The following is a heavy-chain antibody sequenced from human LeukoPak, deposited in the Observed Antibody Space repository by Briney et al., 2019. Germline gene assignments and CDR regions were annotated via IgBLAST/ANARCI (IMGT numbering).Heavy chain of an antibody. Sequence: PGGSLRLSCAASGFTFSSYSMNWVRQAPGKGLEWVSSISTNSNHKYYADSVKGRFTISRDNAKKSLYPEMNSLRAEDTAVYYCARIRYSYGRSSFDNWGQGTLVTVSS. CDR2: ISTNSNHK. V-gene: IGHV3-21*01. CDR1: GFTFSSYS. CDR3: ARIRYSYGRSSFDN. J-gene: IGHJ4*02. D-gene: IGHD5-18*01.